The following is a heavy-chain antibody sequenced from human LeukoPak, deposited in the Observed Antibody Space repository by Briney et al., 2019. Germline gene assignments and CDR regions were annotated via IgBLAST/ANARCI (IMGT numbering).Heavy chain of an antibody. CDR3: ARSKDGGNSGDY. CDR1: GGSFSGYY. J-gene: IGHJ4*02. D-gene: IGHD4-23*01. V-gene: IGHV4-34*01. CDR2: INHSGST. Sequence: SETLSLTCAVYGGSFSGYYWSWIRQPPGKGLEWIGEINHSGSTNYNPSLKSRVTISVDTSKNQFSLKLSSVTAADTAVYYCARSKDGGNSGDYWGQGTLVTVSS.